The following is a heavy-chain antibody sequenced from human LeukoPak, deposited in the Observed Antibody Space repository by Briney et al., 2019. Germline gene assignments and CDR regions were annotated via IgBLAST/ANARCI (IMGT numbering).Heavy chain of an antibody. CDR3: AKDQGGATLDY. J-gene: IGHJ4*02. CDR1: GFTFTSYS. D-gene: IGHD1-26*01. V-gene: IGHV3-23*01. CDR2: IGSSGVTT. Sequence: GGSLRLSCAASGFTFTSYSMSWVRQAPGKGLEWVSSIGSSGVTTYYADSVKGRFTISRDNSENTLYLQMNSLRAEDTAVYYCAKDQGGATLDYWGQGTLVTVSS.